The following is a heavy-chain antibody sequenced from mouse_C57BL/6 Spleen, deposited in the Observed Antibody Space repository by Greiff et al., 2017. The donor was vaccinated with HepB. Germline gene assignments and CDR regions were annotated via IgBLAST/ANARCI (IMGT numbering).Heavy chain of an antibody. D-gene: IGHD1-1*01. CDR1: GYTFTSYW. CDR2: IHPNSGST. Sequence: QVQLQQPGAELVKPGASVKLSCKASGYTFTSYWMHWVKQRPGQGLEWIGMIHPNSGSTNYNEKFKSKATLTVDKSSSTAYMQLSSLTSEDSAVYYCARSVTTVESPWFAYWGQGTLVTVSA. V-gene: IGHV1-64*01. CDR3: ARSVTTVESPWFAY. J-gene: IGHJ3*01.